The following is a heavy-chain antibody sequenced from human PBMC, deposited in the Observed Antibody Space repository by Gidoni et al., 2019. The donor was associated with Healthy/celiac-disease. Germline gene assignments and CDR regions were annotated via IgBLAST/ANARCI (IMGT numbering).Heavy chain of an antibody. CDR2: IWYDGSTK. J-gene: IGHJ4*02. CDR3: ARVASSSWYVDY. CDR1: GCTFSSYG. Sequence: QVQLVESGGGVVQPGRSLRLSCAASGCTFSSYGMHWVRQAPGKGLEWVAVIWYDGSTKSYADSVKGRFTISRDNSKNTLYLQMNSLRAEDTAVYYCARVASSSWYVDYWGQGTLVTVSS. V-gene: IGHV3-33*01. D-gene: IGHD6-13*01.